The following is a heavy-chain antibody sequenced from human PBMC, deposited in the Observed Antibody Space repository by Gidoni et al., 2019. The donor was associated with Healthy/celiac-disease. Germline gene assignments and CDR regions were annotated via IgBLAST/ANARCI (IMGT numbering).Heavy chain of an antibody. D-gene: IGHD6-19*01. Sequence: EVQLLESGGGLVQPGGSLRLSCAASGFTFSSYAMSWVRQAPGKGLEWVSAISGSGGSTYYADSVKGRFTISRDNSKNTLYLQMNSLRAEDTAVYYCAKSPGVGSGWTGNWFDPWGQGTLVTVSS. CDR3: AKSPGVGSGWTGNWFDP. CDR2: ISGSGGST. J-gene: IGHJ5*02. V-gene: IGHV3-23*01. CDR1: GFTFSSYA.